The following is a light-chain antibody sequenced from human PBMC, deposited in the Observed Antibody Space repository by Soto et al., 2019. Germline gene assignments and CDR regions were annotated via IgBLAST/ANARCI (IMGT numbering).Light chain of an antibody. J-gene: IGKJ1*01. Sequence: DVPVTKSPSSLSASVGDRVTIPCRASQSISSNLNWYQQKPGKAPKLLLYAASNLQSGVPSTFSGSGSGTDFTLTISSLQPEDFATYYCQQRNSSPWTFCQGTKVDIK. V-gene: IGKV1-39*01. CDR2: AAS. CDR3: QQRNSSPWT. CDR1: QSISSN.